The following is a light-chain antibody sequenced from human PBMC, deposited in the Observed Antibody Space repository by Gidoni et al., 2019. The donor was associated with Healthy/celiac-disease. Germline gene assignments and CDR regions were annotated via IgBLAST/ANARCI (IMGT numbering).Light chain of an antibody. CDR1: QSVSSSY. J-gene: IGKJ4*01. V-gene: IGKV3-20*01. Sequence: EIVLTQSPGTLSLSPGERATLSCRASQSVSSSYLAWYLQKPGQSPRLLIYGASSRATGIPDRFSGSGSGTDFTLTISRLEPDDFAVYYCQQYGSSPLTFGGGTKVEIK. CDR3: QQYGSSPLT. CDR2: GAS.